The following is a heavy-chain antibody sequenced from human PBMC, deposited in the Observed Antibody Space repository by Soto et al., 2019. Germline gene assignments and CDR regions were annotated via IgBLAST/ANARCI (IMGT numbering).Heavy chain of an antibody. V-gene: IGHV4-30-2*01. J-gene: IGHJ5*02. D-gene: IGHD1-26*01. CDR3: ARTPTP. Sequence: HLQLQASGSGLVTPSQTLSLTCAVSGGSISSGGYSWSWIRQPPGKGLEWIGYIYHSGSTYYNPALKSRVTISVDRSKNQFSLKLSSVTAADTAVYYCARTPTPWGQGTLVTVSS. CDR1: GGSISSGGYS. CDR2: IYHSGST.